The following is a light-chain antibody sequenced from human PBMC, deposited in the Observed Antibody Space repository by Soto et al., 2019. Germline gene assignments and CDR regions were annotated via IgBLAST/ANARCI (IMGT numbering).Light chain of an antibody. Sequence: IVLSQSAATLSLSPGETATLSCRASQSVSGYIGWYQQKPGQAPRLLIYADSNRATGIPARFSGSGSGTDFTLTISSLEPEDFAVYYCQQRSNWPITFGQGTRLEIK. J-gene: IGKJ5*01. CDR3: QQRSNWPIT. V-gene: IGKV3-11*01. CDR2: ADS. CDR1: QSVSGY.